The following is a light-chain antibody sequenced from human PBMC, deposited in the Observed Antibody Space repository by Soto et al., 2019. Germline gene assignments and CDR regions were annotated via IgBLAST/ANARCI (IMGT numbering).Light chain of an antibody. CDR1: QSISSY. J-gene: IGKJ1*01. CDR3: QHSYSWT. CDR2: AAS. V-gene: IGKV1-39*01. Sequence: DIQMTQSPSSLSASVGDRVTITCRASQSISSYLNWYQQKPGKAPKLLIYAASSLQSGVPSRFSGSGSGTDFTLTISSLQPEDFATYYCQHSYSWTFAQGTKVEIK.